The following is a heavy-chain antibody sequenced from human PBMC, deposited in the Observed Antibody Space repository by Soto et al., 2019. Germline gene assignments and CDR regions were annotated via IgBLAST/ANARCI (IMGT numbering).Heavy chain of an antibody. V-gene: IGHV4-30-4*01. D-gene: IGHD3-3*01. Sequence: SETLSLTCTVSGGSISSGDDYWSWIRQPPGKGLEWIGYIYYSGSTYYNPSLKSRVTISVDTSKNQFSLKLSSVTAADTAVYYCARAPRYPTRFLELWFDPWGQGTLVTVSS. CDR3: ARAPRYPTRFLELWFDP. J-gene: IGHJ5*02. CDR1: GGSISSGDDY. CDR2: IYYSGST.